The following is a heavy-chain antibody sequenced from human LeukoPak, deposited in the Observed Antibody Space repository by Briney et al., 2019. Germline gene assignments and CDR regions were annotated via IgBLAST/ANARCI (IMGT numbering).Heavy chain of an antibody. CDR3: ASSAAGFYGMDV. J-gene: IGHJ6*02. CDR1: GFTVSSNY. D-gene: IGHD6-13*01. CDR2: TYSGGST. Sequence: GGSLRLSCAASGFTVSSNYMSWVRQAPGKGLEWVSVTYSGGSTYYADSVKGRFTISRHNSKNTLYLQMNSLRPDDTAVYYCASSAAGFYGMDVWGQGATVTVSS. V-gene: IGHV3-53*04.